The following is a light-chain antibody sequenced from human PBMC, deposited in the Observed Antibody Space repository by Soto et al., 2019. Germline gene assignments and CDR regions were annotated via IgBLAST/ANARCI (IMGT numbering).Light chain of an antibody. CDR2: GAS. CDR1: QSLSNTY. Sequence: EIVMTQSPVTLSLSPGETATLSCSASQSLSNTYISWYQQKPGQAPRLLIYGASTRATGIPARFSGSGSGTDFTLTISSLQPEDFAIYYCHQDFDLPLTFGGGTKVEIK. J-gene: IGKJ4*01. CDR3: HQDFDLPLT. V-gene: IGKV3D-7*01.